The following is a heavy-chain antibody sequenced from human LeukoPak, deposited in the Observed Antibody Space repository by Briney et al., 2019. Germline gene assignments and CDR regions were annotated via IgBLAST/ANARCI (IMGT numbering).Heavy chain of an antibody. J-gene: IGHJ6*03. Sequence: GGSLRLSCAASGFTFSSYSMNWVRQAPGKGLEWVSSISSSSSYIYYADSVKGRFTISRDNAKNSLYLQMNSLRAEDTAVYYCARVASSYQAYYYMDVWGKGTTVTVSS. CDR2: ISSSSSYI. CDR3: ARVASSYQAYYYMDV. CDR1: GFTFSSYS. D-gene: IGHD6-13*01. V-gene: IGHV3-21*01.